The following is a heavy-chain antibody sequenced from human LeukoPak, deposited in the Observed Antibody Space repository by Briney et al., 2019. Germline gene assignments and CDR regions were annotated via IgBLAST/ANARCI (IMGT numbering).Heavy chain of an antibody. J-gene: IGHJ4*02. CDR2: VSSRAGTI. V-gene: IGHV3-48*03. D-gene: IGHD6-19*01. CDR1: GFTFSNYE. CDR3: AKDLDPYLAVPGGGIDY. Sequence: GGSLRLSCAASGFTFSNYEMNWVRQAPGKGLEWVSSVSSRAGTIYYADSVKGRFTISRDNSNNTLYLQMNTLRPADTAVYYCAKDLDPYLAVPGGGIDYWGQGTLVTVSS.